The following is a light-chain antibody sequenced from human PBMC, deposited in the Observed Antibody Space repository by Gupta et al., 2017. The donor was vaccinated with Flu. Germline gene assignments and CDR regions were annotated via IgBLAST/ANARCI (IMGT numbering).Light chain of an antibody. CDR1: QNVNNN. J-gene: IGKJ4*01. CDR2: GAS. V-gene: IGKV3-15*01. CDR3: QQYHNWPPLT. Sequence: EIVMTQSPATLSVSPGERATLSCRASQNVNNNLAWYQQKPGQAPSLVIYGASIRATGVPARFSGTGSRTEFTLTITSRQSEDFGIYYCQQYHNWPPLTFGGGTKVEIK.